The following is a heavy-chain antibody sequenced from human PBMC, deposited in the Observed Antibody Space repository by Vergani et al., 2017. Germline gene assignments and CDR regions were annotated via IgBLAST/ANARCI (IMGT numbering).Heavy chain of an antibody. V-gene: IGHV1-2*02. CDR1: GYTFTSYY. CDR2: INPNSGGT. CDR3: AKGASQYDILTSFDY. J-gene: IGHJ4*02. Sequence: QVQLVQSGAEVKKPGASVKVSCKASGYTFTSYYMHWVRQAPGQGLEWMGWINPNSGGTNYAQKFQGRVTMTRDTSISTAYMELSRLRSDDTAVYYCAKGASQYDILTSFDYWGQGTLVTVSS. D-gene: IGHD3-9*01.